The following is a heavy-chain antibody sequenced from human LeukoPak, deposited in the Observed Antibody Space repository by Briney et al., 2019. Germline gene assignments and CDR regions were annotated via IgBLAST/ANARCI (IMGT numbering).Heavy chain of an antibody. V-gene: IGHV1-18*03. CDR2: ISAYNGNT. J-gene: IGHJ6*02. D-gene: IGHD2-2*01. CDR3: ARDECSSTSCRHYYYYGMDV. Sequence: ASVKVSCKASGYTFTSYGISWVRQAPAQGLEWMGWISAYNGNTNYAQKLQGRVTMTTDTSTSTAYMELRSLRSDDMAVYYCARDECSSTSCRHYYYYGMDVWGQGTTVTVSS. CDR1: GYTFTSYG.